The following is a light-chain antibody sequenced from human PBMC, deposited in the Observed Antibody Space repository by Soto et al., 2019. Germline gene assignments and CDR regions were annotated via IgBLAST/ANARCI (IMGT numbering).Light chain of an antibody. CDR2: DAS. CDR3: QQFDDYPFT. V-gene: IGKV1D-13*01. CDR1: QGISSA. Sequence: AIHLTQSPSSLSASFGDSVTITFRASQGISSALAWYQQTPGRAPKLLIYDASTLASGVPSRFSGSRSGTDFTLTVSSLQPEDFATYYCQQFDDYPFTFGPGTNVDI. J-gene: IGKJ3*01.